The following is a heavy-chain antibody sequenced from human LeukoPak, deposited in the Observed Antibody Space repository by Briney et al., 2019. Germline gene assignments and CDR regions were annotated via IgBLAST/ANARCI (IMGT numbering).Heavy chain of an antibody. CDR3: ARQCCGSYYPMDV. D-gene: IGHD1-26*01. CDR2: IYPGDSNT. Sequence: GESLKISCKGSGYSFTTYWIAWVRQMPGKGLEWMGIIYPGDSNTRYSPSFQGQVTISADKSINTAYLQWSSLKASDTAVYYCARQCCGSYYPMDVWGKGTTVTVSS. CDR1: GYSFTTYW. J-gene: IGHJ6*03. V-gene: IGHV5-51*01.